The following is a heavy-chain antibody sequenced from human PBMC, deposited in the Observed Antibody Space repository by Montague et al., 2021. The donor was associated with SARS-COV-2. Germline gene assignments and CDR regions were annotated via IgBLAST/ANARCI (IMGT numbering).Heavy chain of an antibody. D-gene: IGHD4-23*01. CDR2: IYDGGAV. CDR1: GGSITGYY. CDR3: VRDHPYGGPRGAYDI. J-gene: IGHJ3*02. V-gene: IGHV4-59*01. Sequence: SETLSLTCTVSGGSITGYYWSWHRRSPGKGLEWIAYIYDGGAVNYNPSLRSRVTISTDTSKNQLSLKVNSVTAADTAVYYCVRDHPYGGPRGAYDIWGQGTVVTVSS.